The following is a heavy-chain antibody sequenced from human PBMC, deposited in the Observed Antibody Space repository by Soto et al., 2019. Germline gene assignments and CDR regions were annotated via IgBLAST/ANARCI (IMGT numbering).Heavy chain of an antibody. V-gene: IGHV5-51*01. Sequence: GESLKISCEGSGYSCTSYGSGWVRQMPGKGLEWMGIIYPDDSDTRYSPSFQGQVTISADKSITTAYLQWSSLKASDTAMYYCARATWLQVWSHAFDIWGQATMVTVSS. D-gene: IGHD5-18*01. CDR1: GYSCTSYG. CDR2: IYPDDSDT. CDR3: ARATWLQVWSHAFDI. J-gene: IGHJ3*02.